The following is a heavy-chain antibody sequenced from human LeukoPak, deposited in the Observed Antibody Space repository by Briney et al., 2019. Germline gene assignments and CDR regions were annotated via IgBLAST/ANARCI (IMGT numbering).Heavy chain of an antibody. CDR2: IIPMLGIE. CDR3: GRVSRDGYNYGFDY. V-gene: IGHV1-69*04. D-gene: IGHD5-24*01. J-gene: IGHJ4*02. Sequence: SVKVSCKASVDTSSSYAISWGRQGPGQGVEWMGRIIPMLGIENYTQKFQDRVTITAEKTTSTAFLELSSLRSEDTTVYYCGRVSRDGYNYGFDYWGQGTLVTVSS. CDR1: VDTSSSYA.